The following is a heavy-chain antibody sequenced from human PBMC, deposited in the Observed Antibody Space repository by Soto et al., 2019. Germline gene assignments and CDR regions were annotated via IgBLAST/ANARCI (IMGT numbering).Heavy chain of an antibody. CDR2: IYYSGST. CDR3: ARVGGLAARTFDY. V-gene: IGHV4-59*01. J-gene: IGHJ4*02. D-gene: IGHD6-6*01. Sequence: KPSETLSLTCTVSGGSISDFYWSWIRQPPGKGLEWIGYIYYSGSTNYNPSLKSRVTISVDTSKNQFSLNLRSMSPADTAVYYCARVGGLAARTFDYWGPGPLVTVS. CDR1: GGSISDFY.